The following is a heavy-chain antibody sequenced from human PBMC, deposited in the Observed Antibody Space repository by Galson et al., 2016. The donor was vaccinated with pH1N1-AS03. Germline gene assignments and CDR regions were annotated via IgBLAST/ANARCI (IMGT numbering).Heavy chain of an antibody. CDR3: ARYLEDGSFFRAMDV. Sequence: CAISGDSVSSNSAAWNWIRQSPSRGLEWLGRTYYRSKWYNDYAVSVKSRITINPDTSKNQFSLDLASVTTADTAVYYCARYLEDGSFFRAMDVWGQGTTVAVSS. J-gene: IGHJ6*02. CDR2: TYYRSKWYN. V-gene: IGHV6-1*01. D-gene: IGHD6-13*01. CDR1: GDSVSSNSAA.